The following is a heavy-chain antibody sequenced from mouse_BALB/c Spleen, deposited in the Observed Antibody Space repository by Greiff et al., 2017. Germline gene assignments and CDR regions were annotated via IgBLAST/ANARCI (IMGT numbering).Heavy chain of an antibody. Sequence: QVHVKQSGAELAKPGASVKMSCKASGYTFTSYWMHWVKQRPGQGLEWIGYINPSTGYTEYNQKFKDKATLTADKSSSTAYMQLSSLTSEDSAVYYCVSTTATGWFAYWGQGTLVTVSA. D-gene: IGHD1-2*01. CDR3: VSTTATGWFAY. J-gene: IGHJ3*01. V-gene: IGHV1-7*01. CDR1: GYTFTSYW. CDR2: INPSTGYT.